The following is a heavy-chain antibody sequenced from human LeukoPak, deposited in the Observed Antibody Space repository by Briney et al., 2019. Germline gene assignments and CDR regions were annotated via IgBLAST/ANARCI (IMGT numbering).Heavy chain of an antibody. V-gene: IGHV4-59*11. J-gene: IGHJ4*02. CDR3: TTIKRGNIFGYFDF. D-gene: IGHD5-18*01. CDR1: GGSMTTHH. Sequence: SETLSLSCTVSGGSMTTHHWNWIRQTPGKGLGWIGYVFDSGRTKENPSLKSRVTLSADTSKNQLSLRPSSVTAADTAVYYCTTIKRGNIFGYFDFWGQGILVTVSS. CDR2: VFDSGRT.